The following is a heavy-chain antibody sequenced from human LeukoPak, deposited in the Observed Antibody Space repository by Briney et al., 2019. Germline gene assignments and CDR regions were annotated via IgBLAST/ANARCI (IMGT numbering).Heavy chain of an antibody. CDR2: IYHSGRT. CDR3: ARDRGPLVLRYFDWSPGYYMDV. Sequence: SETLSLTCTVSGYSISSGYYWGWIRPPPGKGLEWIGSIYHSGRTFYNPSLKSRVTISVDTSKNQFSLKLTSVTAADTAVYYCARDRGPLVLRYFDWSPGYYMDVWGKGTTVTVSS. J-gene: IGHJ6*03. V-gene: IGHV4-38-2*02. D-gene: IGHD3-9*01. CDR1: GYSISSGYY.